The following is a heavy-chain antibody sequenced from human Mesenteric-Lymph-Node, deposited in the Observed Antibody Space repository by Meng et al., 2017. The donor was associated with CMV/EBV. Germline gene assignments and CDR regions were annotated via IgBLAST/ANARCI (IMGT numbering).Heavy chain of an antibody. CDR1: GGSIYSYY. Sequence: SETLSLTCTVSGGSIYSYYWGWIRQPPGEGLEWIGSVYHTGSTNYNPSLKSRVTISVDTSTNQFSLTLNSVTAADTAVYYCARNRRIAARSRAAYGMDVWGQGTTVTVSS. D-gene: IGHD6-6*01. CDR3: ARNRRIAARSRAAYGMDV. J-gene: IGHJ6*02. V-gene: IGHV4-59*12. CDR2: VYHTGST.